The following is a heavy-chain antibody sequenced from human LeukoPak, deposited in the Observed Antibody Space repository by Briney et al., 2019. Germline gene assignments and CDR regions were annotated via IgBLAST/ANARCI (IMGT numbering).Heavy chain of an antibody. CDR1: GFTFSSYA. V-gene: IGHV3-66*01. Sequence: GGSLRLSCAASGFTFSSYAMSWVRQAPGKGLEWVSVIYSGGSTYYADSVKGRFTISRDNSKNTLYLQMNSLRAEDTAVYYCARGPAVAGNYYFDYWGQGTLVTVSS. CDR2: IYSGGST. CDR3: ARGPAVAGNYYFDY. D-gene: IGHD6-19*01. J-gene: IGHJ4*02.